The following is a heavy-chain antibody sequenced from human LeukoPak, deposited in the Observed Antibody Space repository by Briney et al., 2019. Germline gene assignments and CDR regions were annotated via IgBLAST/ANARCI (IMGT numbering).Heavy chain of an antibody. V-gene: IGHV4-59*08. CDR3: ARRVIMSAAGVPDTWLDP. J-gene: IGHJ5*02. D-gene: IGHD2-8*01. CDR1: GGSINNYY. CDR2: ISYTDGT. Sequence: SETLSLTCTVSGGSINNYYWNWIRQPPGKGLEWVGHISYTDGTNYNPSLQSRVTISMDTSKNQFSLNLKSVTAADTAVYYCARRVIMSAAGVPDTWLDPWGQGILVTVSS.